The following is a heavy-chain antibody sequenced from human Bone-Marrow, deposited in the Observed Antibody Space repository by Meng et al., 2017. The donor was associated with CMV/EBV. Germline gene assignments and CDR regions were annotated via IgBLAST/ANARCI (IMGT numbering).Heavy chain of an antibody. Sequence: SISSSNWWSWVRQPPGKGLEWIGEIYHSGSTNYNPSLKSRVTISVDKSKNQFSLKLSSVTAADTAVYYCARYEYYYDSSGTAGMDVWGQGTTVTVSS. D-gene: IGHD3-22*01. V-gene: IGHV4-4*02. CDR1: SISSSNW. J-gene: IGHJ6*02. CDR2: IYHSGST. CDR3: ARYEYYYDSSGTAGMDV.